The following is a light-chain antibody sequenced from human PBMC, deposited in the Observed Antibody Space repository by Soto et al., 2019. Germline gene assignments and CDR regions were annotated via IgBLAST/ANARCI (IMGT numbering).Light chain of an antibody. CDR3: QQYDSFSIT. Sequence: DIQMTQSPSTLSASVGERVTITCRASQSISSWLAWYQQKPGKAPKLLIYKASSLETGVPSRFSGSGSRTEFTLTISGLQPDDFATYYCQQYDSFSITFGQGTRLEI. V-gene: IGKV1-5*03. CDR1: QSISSW. CDR2: KAS. J-gene: IGKJ5*01.